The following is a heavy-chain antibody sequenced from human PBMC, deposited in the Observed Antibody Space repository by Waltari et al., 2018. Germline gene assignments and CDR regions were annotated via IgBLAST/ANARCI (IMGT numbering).Heavy chain of an antibody. CDR2: ISSGGSNI. D-gene: IGHD5-18*01. CDR1: GFTFSSYS. J-gene: IGHJ4*02. V-gene: IGHV3-21*01. CDR3: ARIDGYNPDY. Sequence: EVQLVESGGDLVKPGGSLRLSCAASGFTFSSYSMNWVRQVPGKGLECVSFISSGGSNIYYADSGKGRFTISRDNAKNSLYLQMNSLRVDDTAVYYCARIDGYNPDYCGQGTLVTVSS.